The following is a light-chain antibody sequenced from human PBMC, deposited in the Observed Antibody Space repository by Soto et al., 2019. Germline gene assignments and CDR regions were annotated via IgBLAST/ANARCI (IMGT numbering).Light chain of an antibody. CDR3: QQYGSSPAT. V-gene: IGKV3-20*01. CDR2: GAS. J-gene: IGKJ1*01. Sequence: EIVLTQSPGTLSLSPGERATLSCRASQGISINYLAWYQQKPGQAPRLLIYGASGRAAGIPDRFSGSGSGTDFTLTISRLEPEDFAVYYCQQYGSSPATFGQGTKVDIK. CDR1: QGISINY.